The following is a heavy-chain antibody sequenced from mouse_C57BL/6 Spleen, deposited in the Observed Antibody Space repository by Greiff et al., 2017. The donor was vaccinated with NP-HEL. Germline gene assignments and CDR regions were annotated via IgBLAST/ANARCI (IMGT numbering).Heavy chain of an antibody. CDR2: IYPGSGST. J-gene: IGHJ2*01. Sequence: QVQLQQPGAELVKPGASVKMSCKASGYTFTSYWITWVKQRPGQGLEWIGDIYPGSGSTNYNEKFKGKATLTVDTSSSTAYMQLSSLTSEYSAGYDCGRGGIYDGYYFDCWGTGTTVT. CDR1: GYTFTSYW. D-gene: IGHD2-3*01. V-gene: IGHV1-55*01. CDR3: GRGGIYDGYYFDC.